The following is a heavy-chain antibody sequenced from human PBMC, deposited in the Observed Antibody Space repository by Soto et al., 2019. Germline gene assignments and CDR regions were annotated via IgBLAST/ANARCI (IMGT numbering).Heavy chain of an antibody. CDR2: ISDDGSNT. CDR3: ARGVYYVLWSGFNTRPSYFGD. V-gene: IGHV3-30-3*01. J-gene: IGHJ4*02. D-gene: IGHD3-3*01. Sequence: QVQLVESGGGVVQPGRSLRLSCAASGFTFSRHTMHWVRQAPGKGLEWVAAISDDGSNTYYADSVKGRFTISRDNSTNTLYLQINGLRSEDTAVHHCARGVYYVLWSGFNTRPSYFGDWGQGTLVTVSS. CDR1: GFTFSRHT.